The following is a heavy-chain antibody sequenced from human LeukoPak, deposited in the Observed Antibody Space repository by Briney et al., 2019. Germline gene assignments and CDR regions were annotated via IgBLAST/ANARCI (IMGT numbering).Heavy chain of an antibody. CDR3: ANIFGSYGDDY. D-gene: IGHD4-17*01. V-gene: IGHV3-48*03. CDR2: ISSRGSTI. Sequence: GGSLRLSCAASGFTFSSYEINWVRQAPGEGLEWVSYISSRGSTIYYADSVKGRFTISRDNAKNSLYLQMNSLRAEDTAVYYCANIFGSYGDDYWGQGTLVTVSS. J-gene: IGHJ4*02. CDR1: GFTFSSYE.